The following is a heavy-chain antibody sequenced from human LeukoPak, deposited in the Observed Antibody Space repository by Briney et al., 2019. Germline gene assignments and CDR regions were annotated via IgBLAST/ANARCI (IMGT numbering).Heavy chain of an antibody. Sequence: PSGTLSLTCAVSGGSISSSNWWSWVRQPPGKGLEWIGEIYHSGSTNYNPSLKSRVTISVDKSKNQFSLKLSSVTAADTAVYYCARDRRWYSGGSCYSGYYYYGMDVWGQGTTVTVSS. D-gene: IGHD2-15*01. CDR3: ARDRRWYSGGSCYSGYYYYGMDV. CDR1: GGSISSSNW. CDR2: IYHSGST. V-gene: IGHV4-4*02. J-gene: IGHJ6*02.